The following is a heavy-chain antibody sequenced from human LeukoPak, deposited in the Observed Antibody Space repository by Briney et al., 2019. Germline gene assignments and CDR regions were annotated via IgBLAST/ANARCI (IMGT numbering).Heavy chain of an antibody. CDR1: GYSISSGYY. D-gene: IGHD3-3*01. J-gene: IGHJ6*03. CDR2: IYTSGST. V-gene: IGHV4-4*07. CDR3: ARDVGDFWSGYYTDYYYYMDV. Sequence: SETLSLTCAVSGYSISSGYYWGWIRQPAGKGLEWIGRIYTSGSTNYNPSLKSRVTMSVDTSKNQFSLKLSSVTAADTAVYYCARDVGDFWSGYYTDYYYYMDVWGKGTTVTVSS.